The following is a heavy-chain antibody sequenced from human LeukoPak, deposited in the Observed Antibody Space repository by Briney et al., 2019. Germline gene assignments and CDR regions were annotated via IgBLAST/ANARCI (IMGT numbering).Heavy chain of an antibody. Sequence: SETLSLTCTVSGGSISSYYWSWIRQPAGKGLEWIGRIYTSGSTNYNPSLKSRVTMSVDTSKNQFSLKLSSVTAADTAVYYCARDCSGGGCYTTGRYYYYGMDVWGQGTTVTVSS. D-gene: IGHD2-15*01. CDR3: ARDCSGGGCYTTGRYYYYGMDV. J-gene: IGHJ6*02. CDR1: GGSISSYY. V-gene: IGHV4-4*07. CDR2: IYTSGST.